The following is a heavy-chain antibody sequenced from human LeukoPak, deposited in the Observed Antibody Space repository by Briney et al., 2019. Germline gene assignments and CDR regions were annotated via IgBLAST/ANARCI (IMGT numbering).Heavy chain of an antibody. CDR1: GGSISSYY. CDR2: IYTSGST. CDR3: ARVPGATTSQDDAFDI. V-gene: IGHV4-4*07. J-gene: IGHJ3*02. D-gene: IGHD1-26*01. Sequence: PSETLSLTCTVSGGSISSYYWSWIRQPAGKGLEWIGRIYTSGSTNYNPSLKSRVTMSVDTSKNQFSLKLSSVTAADTAVYYCARVPGATTSQDDAFDIWGQGTMVTVSS.